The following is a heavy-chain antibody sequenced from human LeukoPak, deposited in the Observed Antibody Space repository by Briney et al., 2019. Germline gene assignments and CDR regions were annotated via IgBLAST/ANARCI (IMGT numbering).Heavy chain of an antibody. CDR1: GFTFSSYG. CDR3: ATDRNSGKYYDY. J-gene: IGHJ4*02. V-gene: IGHV3-33*01. D-gene: IGHD1-26*01. CDR2: IYYDGSNQ. Sequence: GGSLRLSCAASGFTFSSYGMHWVRQAPGKGLEWVAVIYYDGSNQYYADSVKGRFTVSRDNAKNTLYLQTDSLRAEDTAVYYCATDRNSGKYYDYWGQGTLVTVSS.